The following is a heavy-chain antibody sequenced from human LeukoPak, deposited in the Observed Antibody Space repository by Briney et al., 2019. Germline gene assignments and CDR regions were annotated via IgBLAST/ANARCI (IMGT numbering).Heavy chain of an antibody. CDR1: GFTFSDIYA. Sequence: GGSLRLSCATSGFTFSDIYAMSWVRQAPGEGLEWASTISANGAGTYCADSVKGRFTISRDTSKITLYLQMNSLRAEDTAIYYCARANGGSSYGYWDYWGQGILVTVSS. J-gene: IGHJ4*02. CDR2: ISANGAGT. V-gene: IGHV3-23*01. CDR3: ARANGGSSYGYWDY. D-gene: IGHD5-18*01.